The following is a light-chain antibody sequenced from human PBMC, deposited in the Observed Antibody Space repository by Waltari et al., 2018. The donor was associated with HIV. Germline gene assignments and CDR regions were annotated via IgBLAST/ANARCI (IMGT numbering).Light chain of an antibody. CDR1: QRVSTN. V-gene: IGKV3-15*01. Sequence: EIVMTQSPATLSVSPGERATLSCRASQRVSTNFAWYQQIPGQAPRLLIYGASTRASGIPVRFSGSGSGTEYTLTISSLQSEDFAVYYCQQYNNWRRTFGGGTKVEIK. CDR2: GAS. CDR3: QQYNNWRRT. J-gene: IGKJ4*01.